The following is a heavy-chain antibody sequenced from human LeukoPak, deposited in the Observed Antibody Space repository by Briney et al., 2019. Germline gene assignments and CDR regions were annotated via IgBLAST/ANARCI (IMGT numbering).Heavy chain of an antibody. CDR1: RGTFSSYA. CDR3: ARARLRGGVDP. Sequence: ASVKVSCKASRGTFSSYAISWVRQAPGQGLEWMGIINPSGGSTSYAQKFQGRVTMTRDMSTSTVYMELSSLRSEGTAVYYCARARLRGGVDPWGQGTLVTVSS. J-gene: IGHJ5*02. V-gene: IGHV1-46*01. CDR2: INPSGGST. D-gene: IGHD2-21*01.